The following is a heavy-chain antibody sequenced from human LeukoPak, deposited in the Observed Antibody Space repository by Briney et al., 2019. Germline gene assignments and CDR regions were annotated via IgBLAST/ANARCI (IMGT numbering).Heavy chain of an antibody. Sequence: PGGSLRLSCAASGFTFSHFEMIWVRQAPGKGLDWVSYISSRGSTIYYADSVKGRFTISRDNAKNSLYLQMSSLRAEDTAVYYCARGRYGGSGKGYFDYWGQGTLVTVSS. CDR1: GFTFSHFE. D-gene: IGHD3-10*01. J-gene: IGHJ4*02. CDR2: ISSRGSTI. V-gene: IGHV3-48*03. CDR3: ARGRYGGSGKGYFDY.